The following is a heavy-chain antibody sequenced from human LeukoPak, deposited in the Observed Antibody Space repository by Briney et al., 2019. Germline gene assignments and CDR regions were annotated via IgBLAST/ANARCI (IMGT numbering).Heavy chain of an antibody. Sequence: GGSLRLSCAASGFTFSDYYMSWVRQAPGKGLEWVSYISSSGSTIYYADSVKGRFTISRDNGKNSLYLQMNSLRAEDTAVYYCARDYYDSSGYYLLGYWGQGTLVTVSS. CDR2: ISSSGSTI. CDR1: GFTFSDYY. CDR3: ARDYYDSSGYYLLGY. D-gene: IGHD3-22*01. J-gene: IGHJ4*02. V-gene: IGHV3-11*01.